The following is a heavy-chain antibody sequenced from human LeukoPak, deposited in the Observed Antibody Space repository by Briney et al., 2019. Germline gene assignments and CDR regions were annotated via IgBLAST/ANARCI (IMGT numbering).Heavy chain of an antibody. D-gene: IGHD2-15*01. V-gene: IGHV3-43*01. CDR2: ISWEGGST. Sequence: GGSLRLSCAASGFTFDDYTMHWVRQAPGEGRGWVSLISWEGGSTYYADSVKGRFTISRDNGKNSLYLQMNSQRTEDTALYYCAKDAMRGSGYLDYWGQGTLVTVSS. CDR3: AKDAMRGSGYLDY. CDR1: GFTFDDYT. J-gene: IGHJ4*02.